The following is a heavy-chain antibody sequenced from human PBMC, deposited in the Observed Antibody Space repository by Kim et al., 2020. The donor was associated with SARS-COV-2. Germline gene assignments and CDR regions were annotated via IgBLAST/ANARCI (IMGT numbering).Heavy chain of an antibody. D-gene: IGHD1-26*01. V-gene: IGHV1-69*01. CDR3: ARERGNSYGFDY. J-gene: IGHJ4*02. CDR2: A. Sequence: ANYAQKFQGRVKMTADESTTTVFLELDSLSSDDTGVYYCARERGNSYGFDYWGQGTLVTVSS.